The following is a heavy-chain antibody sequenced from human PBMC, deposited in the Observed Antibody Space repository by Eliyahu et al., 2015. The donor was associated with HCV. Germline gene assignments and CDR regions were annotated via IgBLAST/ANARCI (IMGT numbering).Heavy chain of an antibody. J-gene: IGHJ6*02. CDR2: IFSNDEK. Sequence: QVTLKESGPVLVKPTETLTLTCTVSGFSLSNARMGVSWIRQPPGKALEWLAHIFSNDEKSYSTSLKSRLTISKDTSKSQVVLTMTNMDPVDTATYYCARISYITIFGVVIPYYYGMDVWGQGTTVTVSS. CDR3: ARISYITIFGVVIPYYYGMDV. D-gene: IGHD3-3*01. V-gene: IGHV2-26*01. CDR1: GFSLSNARMG.